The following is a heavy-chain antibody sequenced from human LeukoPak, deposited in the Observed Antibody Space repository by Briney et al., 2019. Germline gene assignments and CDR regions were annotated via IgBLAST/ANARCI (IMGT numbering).Heavy chain of an antibody. D-gene: IGHD4-17*01. CDR3: ARDMDDYGDYGVAFDI. CDR1: GGSISSGSYY. Sequence: SETLSLTCTVSGGSISSGSYYWSWIRQPAGKGLEWIGRIYTSGSTNYNPSLKSRVTISVDTSKNQFSLKLSSVTAADTAVYYCARDMDDYGDYGVAFDIWGQGTMVTVSS. V-gene: IGHV4-61*02. CDR2: IYTSGST. J-gene: IGHJ3*02.